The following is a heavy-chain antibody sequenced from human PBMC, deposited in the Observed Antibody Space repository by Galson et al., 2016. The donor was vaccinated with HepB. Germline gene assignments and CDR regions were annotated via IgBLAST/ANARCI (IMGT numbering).Heavy chain of an antibody. CDR2: IYYTGST. CDR3: ARDGEVGWFDS. D-gene: IGHD3-10*01. V-gene: IGHV4-61*01. J-gene: IGHJ5*01. CDR1: GGSVGSGSYY. Sequence: SETLSLTCTVSGGSVGSGSYYWSWIRQPPGKGLEWIGNIYYTGSTNYNPSLKSRVTISLDTSKNQFSLKLRSVTAADTAVYYCARDGEVGWFDSWGQGTLVTVSS.